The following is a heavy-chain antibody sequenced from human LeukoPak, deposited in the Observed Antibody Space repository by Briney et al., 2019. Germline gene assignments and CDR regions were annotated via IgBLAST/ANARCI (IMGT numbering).Heavy chain of an antibody. V-gene: IGHV4-4*07. CDR1: GGSISGYY. J-gene: IGHJ4*02. CDR3: ASIDSSGPTLYYFDY. CDR2: IYGSGST. Sequence: SETLSLTCSVSGGSISGYYWSWIRQPAGKGLECIGRIYGSGSTSYNPSLKSRVTMSVDTSKNQFSLQLTSVTAADTAVYYCASIDSSGPTLYYFDYWGQGTLVTVSS. D-gene: IGHD3-22*01.